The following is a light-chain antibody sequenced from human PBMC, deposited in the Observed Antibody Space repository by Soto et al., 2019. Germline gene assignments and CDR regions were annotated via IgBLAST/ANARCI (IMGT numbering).Light chain of an antibody. J-gene: IGKJ1*01. CDR2: DAS. Sequence: EIVLTQSPATLSLSPGDRATLSCRASQSVSIYLAWYQQKPGQAPRLLIYDASTRATGVPARFSGSGSVTDFTLTINSLEPEDFPVYYCQQRGDWLGRAFGQGTKVEIK. V-gene: IGKV3-11*01. CDR1: QSVSIY. CDR3: QQRGDWLGRA.